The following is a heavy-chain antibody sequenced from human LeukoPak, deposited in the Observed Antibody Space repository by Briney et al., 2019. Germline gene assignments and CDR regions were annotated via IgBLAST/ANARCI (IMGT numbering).Heavy chain of an antibody. Sequence: GASVKVSCKASGYTFTGYYMHWVRQAPGQGLEWMGWINPNSGGTNYAQKFQGRVTMTRDTSISTAYMGLSRLRSDDTAVYYCARPVVPALYMRNWFDPWGQGTLVTVSS. CDR3: ARPVVPALYMRNWFDP. CDR2: INPNSGGT. CDR1: GYTFTGYY. D-gene: IGHD2-2*01. J-gene: IGHJ5*02. V-gene: IGHV1-2*02.